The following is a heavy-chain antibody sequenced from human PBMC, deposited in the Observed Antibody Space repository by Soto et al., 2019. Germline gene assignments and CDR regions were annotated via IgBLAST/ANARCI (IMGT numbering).Heavy chain of an antibody. CDR3: ARDTDSCRGGSCVAFDL. J-gene: IGHJ3*01. D-gene: IGHD2-15*01. CDR2: IWHDGSQK. CDR1: GFTFSRYG. V-gene: IGHV3-33*01. Sequence: QVQLVESGGGVVQPGRSLRLSCAASGFTFSRYGMHWVRQAPGKGLEWVAVIWHDGSQKYYADSVKGRFTISREDSDDTLYLRINSLRAEDTAVYYCARDTDSCRGGSCVAFDLWGQGTMVTVSS.